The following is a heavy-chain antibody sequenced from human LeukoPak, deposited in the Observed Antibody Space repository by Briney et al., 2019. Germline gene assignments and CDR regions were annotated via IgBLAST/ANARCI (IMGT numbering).Heavy chain of an antibody. CDR2: ISTSGSA. Sequence: SETLSLTFTVSGDSISYNYWSWIRQPAGKGLEWIGRISTSGSADYNPSLKSRVTMSVDTSKNQFSLQLNSVTAADTAVYYCARVVSATGGSGHVGFDPWGQGTLVTVSS. J-gene: IGHJ5*02. CDR1: GDSISYNY. CDR3: ARVVSATGGSGHVGFDP. V-gene: IGHV4-4*07. D-gene: IGHD3-10*01.